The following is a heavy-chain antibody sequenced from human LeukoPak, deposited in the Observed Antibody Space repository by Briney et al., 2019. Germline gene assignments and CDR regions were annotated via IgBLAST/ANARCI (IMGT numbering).Heavy chain of an antibody. D-gene: IGHD2-2*01. V-gene: IGHV3-23*01. CDR2: ISGSGGST. Sequence: SGGSLRLSCAASGFTFSSYGMTGVRQARGKGLEWVTDISGSGGSTYYAASVKGRYTISRDNERNSLSLKKNSLRAEDTAVYYCARSHQSDYWGQGTLVTVSS. CDR1: GFTFSSYG. CDR3: ARSHQSDY. J-gene: IGHJ4*02.